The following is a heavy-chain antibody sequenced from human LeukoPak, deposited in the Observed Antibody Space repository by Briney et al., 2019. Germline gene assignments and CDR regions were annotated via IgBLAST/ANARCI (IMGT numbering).Heavy chain of an antibody. CDR3: ARRSSSWPDAFDI. CDR2: IYHGDSDT. Sequence: PGESLKISCKGSGYSFTSYWIGWVRPMPGKGLEWMGIIYHGDSDTRYSPSFQGQVTISVDKSISTAYLQWSSLKASDTAMYYCARRSSSWPDAFDIWGQGTMVTVSS. CDR1: GYSFTSYW. D-gene: IGHD6-13*01. V-gene: IGHV5-51*01. J-gene: IGHJ3*02.